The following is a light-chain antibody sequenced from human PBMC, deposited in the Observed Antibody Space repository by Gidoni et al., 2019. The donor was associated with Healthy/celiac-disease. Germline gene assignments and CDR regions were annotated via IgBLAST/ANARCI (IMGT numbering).Light chain of an antibody. CDR2: GAS. V-gene: IGKV3-20*01. Sequence: EIVLTQSPGTLSLSPGERATLSCRASQSVSSSYLAWYQQKPGKAPRLLIYGASSRATCIPDRFSGSGSGTDFTLTISRLEPEDFAVYYCQQYCSSPRGKFTFGPGTKVDIK. CDR1: QSVSSSY. J-gene: IGKJ3*01. CDR3: QQYCSSPRGKFT.